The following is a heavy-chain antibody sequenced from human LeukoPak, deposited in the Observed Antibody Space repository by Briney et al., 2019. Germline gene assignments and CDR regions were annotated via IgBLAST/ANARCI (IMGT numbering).Heavy chain of an antibody. V-gene: IGHV3-23*01. CDR1: GFTFSSYA. D-gene: IGHD3-16*01. J-gene: IGHJ6*04. CDR3: AKSLFYGPGGMDV. Sequence: GGSLRLSCAASGFTFSSYAMGWVRQAPGKGLEWVSAISGSGGSTYYADSVKGRFTISRDNSKNTLYLQMNSLRAEDTAVYYCAKSLFYGPGGMDVWGKGTTVTVSS. CDR2: ISGSGGST.